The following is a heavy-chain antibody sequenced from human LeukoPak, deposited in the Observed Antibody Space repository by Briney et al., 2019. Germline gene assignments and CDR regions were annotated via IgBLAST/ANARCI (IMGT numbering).Heavy chain of an antibody. V-gene: IGHV3-66*01. J-gene: IGHJ4*02. Sequence: GGSLRLSCAISGFTVSSNYMSWVRQAPGKGLEWVSVIYSGGITDYAYSVKGRFTISRDNSKNTLHLQMNNLRDEDTAVYYCARVVIRPYYFDYWGQGTLVTVSS. CDR1: GFTVSSNY. CDR2: IYSGGIT. D-gene: IGHD4-23*01. CDR3: ARVVIRPYYFDY.